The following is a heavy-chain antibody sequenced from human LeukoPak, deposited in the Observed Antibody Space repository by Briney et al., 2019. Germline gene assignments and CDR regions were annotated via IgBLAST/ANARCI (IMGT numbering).Heavy chain of an antibody. J-gene: IGHJ3*02. CDR3: ARDLKYNWNPAPRSAFDI. CDR1: GYTFTSYG. Sequence: GASVKVSCKASGYTFTSYGISWVRQAPGQGLEWMGWISAYNGNTNYAQKLQGRVTMTTDTSTSTAYMELRSLRSDDTAVYYCARDLKYNWNPAPRSAFDIWGQGTMVTVSS. D-gene: IGHD1-20*01. CDR2: ISAYNGNT. V-gene: IGHV1-18*01.